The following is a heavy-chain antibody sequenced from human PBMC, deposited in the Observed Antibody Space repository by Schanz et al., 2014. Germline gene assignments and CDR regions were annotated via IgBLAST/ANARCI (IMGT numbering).Heavy chain of an antibody. J-gene: IGHJ6*02. D-gene: IGHD3-9*01. CDR3: ARGEVVLRYSESLSYYFHSYALDV. Sequence: QVHLQQWGAGLLKPSETLSLTCAASGGSLNGYYWTWIRQPPGKGLEWIGEINQYGSANYNPSLGSRATISFDTSQSHFSLKLTAVTAADTAVYYCARGEVVLRYSESLSYYFHSYALDVWGQGTTVTVSS. CDR2: INQYGSA. CDR1: GGSLNGYY. V-gene: IGHV4-34*02.